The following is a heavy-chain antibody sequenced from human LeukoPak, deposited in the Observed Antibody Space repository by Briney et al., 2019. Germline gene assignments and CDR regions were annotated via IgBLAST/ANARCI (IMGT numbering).Heavy chain of an antibody. V-gene: IGHV4-59*12. Sequence: PSETLSLTCTVSGGSISSYYWNWIRQPPGKGLEWIGYIYYSGSTNYNPSLKSRVTISVDTSKNQFSLKLSSVTAADTAVYYCARDNVAVAGTGLDYYYYMDVWGKGTTVTISS. J-gene: IGHJ6*03. CDR2: IYYSGST. D-gene: IGHD6-19*01. CDR1: GGSISSYY. CDR3: ARDNVAVAGTGLDYYYYMDV.